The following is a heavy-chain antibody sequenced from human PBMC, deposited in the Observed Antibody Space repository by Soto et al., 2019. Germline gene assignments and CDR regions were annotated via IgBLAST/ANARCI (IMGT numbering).Heavy chain of an antibody. V-gene: IGHV1-69*10. CDR1: GDTFSSYA. J-gene: IGHJ4*02. CDR2: IIPMLGTP. Sequence: SVKVSCKSSGDTFSSYAISWVRQAPGQGLEWMGGIIPMLGTPSYAQKFQDRVTITADKFTSTAYMELRGLRSDDAAVYYCARNGGLYDFWSGYPIDYWGQGTLVTVSS. CDR3: ARNGGLYDFWSGYPIDY. D-gene: IGHD3-3*01.